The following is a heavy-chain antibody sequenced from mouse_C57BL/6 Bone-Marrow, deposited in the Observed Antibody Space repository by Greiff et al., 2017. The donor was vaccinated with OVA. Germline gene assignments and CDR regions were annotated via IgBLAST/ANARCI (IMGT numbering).Heavy chain of an antibody. D-gene: IGHD6-2*01. J-gene: IGHJ3*01. Sequence: VQLQQSGPELVQPGASVKLSCKASGYTFTDYYMHWVKQSPGKSLEWIGYINPNNGGTSYNQKFKGKATLTVNKSSSTAYMELRSLTSEDAAVYCGARRGQVSWFAYWGQGTLVTVSA. V-gene: IGHV1-22*01. CDR3: ARRGQVSWFAY. CDR2: INPNNGGT. CDR1: GYTFTDYY.